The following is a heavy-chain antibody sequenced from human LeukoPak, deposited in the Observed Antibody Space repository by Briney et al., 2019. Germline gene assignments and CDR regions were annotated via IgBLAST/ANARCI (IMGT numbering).Heavy chain of an antibody. CDR1: GGTFSRYA. CDR3: ARPVTYNDVWNGYPPFDF. V-gene: IGHV1-69*13. CDR2: IIPILRST. Sequence: SVKVSCKASGGTFSRYAIGWLRQAPGQGLEWMGGIIPILRSTNYAQKFQGRVTITADESTSTAYMELSSLTSEDTAIYYCARPVTYNDVWNGYPPFDFWGQGTPVTVSS. J-gene: IGHJ4*02. D-gene: IGHD3-3*01.